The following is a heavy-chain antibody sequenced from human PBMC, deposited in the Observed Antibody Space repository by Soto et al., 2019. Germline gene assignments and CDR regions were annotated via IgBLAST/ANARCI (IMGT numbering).Heavy chain of an antibody. V-gene: IGHV3-23*01. CDR1: GFTFWTYA. Sequence: PGASLRLSCAASGFTFWTYAMSWVRQAPGKGLEWVSVISGTGGGTSYADSVKGRFTISRDNSKNTLYLQMNSLGVEDTAVYYCARHPXPGYYYDSSGYYGYFQHWGQGTPVTVSS. CDR3: ARHPXPGYYYDSSGYYGYFQH. D-gene: IGHD3-22*01. J-gene: IGHJ1*01. CDR2: ISGTGGGT.